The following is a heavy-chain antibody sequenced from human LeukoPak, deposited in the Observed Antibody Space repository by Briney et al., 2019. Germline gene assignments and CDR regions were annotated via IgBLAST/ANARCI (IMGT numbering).Heavy chain of an antibody. CDR2: FNHSGST. Sequence: PSETLSLTCAVYGGSFSGYYWSWIRPPPGKGLEWSGKFNHSGSTNYNPSLSLKSRVTISVDTSKNQFTLKLSSVTAADTAVYYCARRGGGYYYYYGMDVWGQGTTVTVSS. D-gene: IGHD4-23*01. CDR3: ARRGGGYYYYYGMDV. CDR1: GGSFSGYY. V-gene: IGHV4-34*01. J-gene: IGHJ6*02.